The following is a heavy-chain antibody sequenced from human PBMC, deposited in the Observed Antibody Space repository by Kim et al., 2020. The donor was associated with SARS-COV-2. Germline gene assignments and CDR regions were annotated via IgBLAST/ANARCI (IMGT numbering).Heavy chain of an antibody. V-gene: IGHV4-34*01. Sequence: SETLSLTCAVYGGSFSGYYWSWIRQPPGKGLEWIGEINHSGSTNYNPSLKSRVTISVDTSKNQFSLKLSSVTAADTAVYYCARGGGYCSGGSCYGRGY. CDR2: INHSGST. D-gene: IGHD2-15*01. CDR3: ARGGGYCSGGSCYGRGY. CDR1: GGSFSGYY. J-gene: IGHJ4*03.